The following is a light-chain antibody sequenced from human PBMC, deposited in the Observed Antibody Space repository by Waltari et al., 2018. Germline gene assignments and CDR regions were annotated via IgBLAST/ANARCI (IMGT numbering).Light chain of an antibody. Sequence: QSVLTQPPSVSGAPGQTVTISCTGTSSNIGAGSAVHWYQHLPGAAPKVLIYENINRPSGVSDRVSGSKSGTSASLTITGLRAEDEADYYGQSGDGHLTDWVFGEGTKLTVL. V-gene: IGLV1-40*01. CDR2: ENI. J-gene: IGLJ3*02. CDR3: QSGDGHLTDWV. CDR1: SSNIGAGSA.